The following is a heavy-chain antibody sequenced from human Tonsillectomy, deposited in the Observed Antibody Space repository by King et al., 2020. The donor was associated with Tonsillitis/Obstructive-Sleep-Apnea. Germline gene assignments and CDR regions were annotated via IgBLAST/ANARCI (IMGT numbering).Heavy chain of an antibody. D-gene: IGHD3-3*01. J-gene: IGHJ4*02. CDR3: ASALFGKRGFNY. Sequence: QLQESDPGLVKPSGTLSLTCGVSGDSISTKYWWTWVRQPPGKGLEGIGEISHAGRTDYNPSLKSRVTISLDKSRHEFSLQLSSVTAADTAMYYCASALFGKRGFNYWGQGTLVTVSS. V-gene: IGHV4-4*02. CDR1: GDSISTKYW. CDR2: ISHAGRT.